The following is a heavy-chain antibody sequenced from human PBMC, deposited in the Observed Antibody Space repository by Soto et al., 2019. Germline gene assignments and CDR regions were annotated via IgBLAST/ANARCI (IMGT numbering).Heavy chain of an antibody. CDR1: GFTFSSYA. CDR3: AKDRRSSSWYAYFDY. J-gene: IGHJ4*02. CDR2: ISGSGGST. Sequence: GGSLRLSCAASGFTFSSYAMSWVRQAPGKGLEWVSAISGSGGSTYYADSVKGRFTISRDNSKNTLYLQMNSLRAKDTAGYYCAKDRRSSSWYAYFDYWGQGTLVTVSS. D-gene: IGHD6-13*01. V-gene: IGHV3-23*01.